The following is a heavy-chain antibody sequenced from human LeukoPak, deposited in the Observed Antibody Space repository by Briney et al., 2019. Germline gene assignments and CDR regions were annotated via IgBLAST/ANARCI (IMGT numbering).Heavy chain of an antibody. CDR2: ISAYNGNT. CDR3: ARDRGFELHDAFDI. Sequence: ASVKVSCKASGYTFTSYGISWVRQAPGQGLEWMGWISAYNGNTNYAQKLQGRVTMTTDTSTSTAYMELRSLRSDDTAVYYCARDRGFELHDAFDIWGQGTMVTVSS. V-gene: IGHV1-18*01. CDR1: GYTFTSYG. D-gene: IGHD3-10*01. J-gene: IGHJ3*02.